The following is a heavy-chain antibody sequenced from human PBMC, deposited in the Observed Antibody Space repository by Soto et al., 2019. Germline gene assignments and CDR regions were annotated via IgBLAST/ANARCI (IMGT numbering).Heavy chain of an antibody. V-gene: IGHV1-2*04. J-gene: IGHJ6*02. CDR1: GYTFTGYY. D-gene: IGHD6-13*01. CDR2: INPNSGGT. CDR3: ARDIAAAGTNYYGMDV. Sequence: GASVKVSCKASGYTFTGYYMRWVRQAPGQGLEWMGWINPNSGGTNYAQKFQGWVTMTRDTSISTAYMELSRLRSDDTAVYYCARDIAAAGTNYYGMDVWGQGTTVTVSS.